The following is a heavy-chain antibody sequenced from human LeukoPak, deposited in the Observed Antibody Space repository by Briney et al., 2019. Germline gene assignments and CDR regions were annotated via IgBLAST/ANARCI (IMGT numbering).Heavy chain of an antibody. CDR3: AKSNYYGSERDAFDI. CDR2: ISGSGGST. D-gene: IGHD3-10*01. Sequence: PGGSLRLSCAASGFTFSSYAMSWVRQAPGKGQEWVSAISGSGGSTYYADSVKGRFTISRDNSKNTLYLQMNSLRAEDTAVYYCAKSNYYGSERDAFDIWGQGTMVTVSS. V-gene: IGHV3-23*01. J-gene: IGHJ3*02. CDR1: GFTFSSYA.